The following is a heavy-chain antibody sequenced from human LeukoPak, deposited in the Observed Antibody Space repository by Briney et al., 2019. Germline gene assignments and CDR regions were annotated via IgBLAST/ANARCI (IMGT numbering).Heavy chain of an antibody. D-gene: IGHD1-26*01. J-gene: IGHJ5*02. CDR3: ARGLTYSATYNWFDP. Sequence: SETLSLTCSVSGGSISSGSYYWTWLRQPAGKGLEWIGRVYSSGTTNYNPSLKSRVTISVDTSQNQFSLRLTSLTAADTAVYYCARGLTYSATYNWFDPRGQGTLVTVSS. CDR2: VYSSGTT. V-gene: IGHV4-61*02. CDR1: GGSISSGSYY.